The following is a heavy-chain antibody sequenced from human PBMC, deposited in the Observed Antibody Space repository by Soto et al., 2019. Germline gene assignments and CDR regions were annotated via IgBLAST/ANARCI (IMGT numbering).Heavy chain of an antibody. CDR1: GGSISSSSYY. J-gene: IGHJ4*02. CDR3: ASSLGSSWIFEY. D-gene: IGHD6-13*01. CDR2: IYYSGST. Sequence: SETLSLTCTVSGGSISSSSYYWGWIRQPPGKGLEWIGSIYYSGSTYYNPSLKSRVTISVDTSKNQFSLKLSSVTAADTAVYYCASSLGSSWIFEYWGQGTLVTVSS. V-gene: IGHV4-39*01.